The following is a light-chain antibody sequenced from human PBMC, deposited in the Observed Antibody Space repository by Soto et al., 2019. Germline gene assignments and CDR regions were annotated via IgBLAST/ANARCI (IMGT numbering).Light chain of an antibody. CDR1: SSDIGGYNY. J-gene: IGLJ1*01. Sequence: QSALTQPASVSGSPGQSITISCAGTSSDIGGYNYVSWYQQHPGKAPKVMIYEVSNRPSGVSNRFSGSKSGNTASLTISGLRAEDEADYYCSSYTSSSTLYVFGSGTKVTVL. V-gene: IGLV2-14*01. CDR2: EVS. CDR3: SSYTSSSTLYV.